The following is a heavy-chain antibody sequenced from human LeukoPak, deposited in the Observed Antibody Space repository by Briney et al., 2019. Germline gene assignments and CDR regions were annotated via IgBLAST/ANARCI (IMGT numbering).Heavy chain of an antibody. D-gene: IGHD6-13*01. CDR2: ISSSGSTI. CDR1: GFTFSDYY. CDR3: ARTLIMGIAAAIDYFDY. J-gene: IGHJ4*02. Sequence: GGSLRLSCAASGFTFSDYYMSRIRQAPGKGLEWVSYISSSGSTIYYADSVKGRFTISRDNAKNSLYLQMNSLRAEDTAVYYCARTLIMGIAAAIDYFDYWGQGALVTVSS. V-gene: IGHV3-11*04.